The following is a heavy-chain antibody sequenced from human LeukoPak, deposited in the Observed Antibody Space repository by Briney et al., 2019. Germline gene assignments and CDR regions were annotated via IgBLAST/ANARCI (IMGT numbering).Heavy chain of an antibody. CDR1: GYSFVLYG. V-gene: IGHV1-18*01. Sequence: ASVKVSCKASGYSFVLYGISWVRQAPGQGPEWMGWISTYNGNTKYAEKFQGRVTMTTDTPTSTAYMELRSLRSDDTAVYYCARVVDYYGSGSYSEIDYWGQGTLVTVSS. J-gene: IGHJ4*02. D-gene: IGHD3-10*01. CDR3: ARVVDYYGSGSYSEIDY. CDR2: ISTYNGNT.